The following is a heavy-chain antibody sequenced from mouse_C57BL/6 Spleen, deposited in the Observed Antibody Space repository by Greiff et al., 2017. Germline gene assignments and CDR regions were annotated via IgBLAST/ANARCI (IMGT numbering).Heavy chain of an antibody. CDR2: ISSGGSYT. CDR3: ARPITTRYFDV. V-gene: IGHV5-6*02. Sequence: DVKLVESGGDLVKPGGSLKLSCAASGFTFSSYGMSWVRQTPDKRLEWVATISSGGSYTYYPDSVKGRFTISRDNVKNTLYLQMSSLKSEDTAMXYCARPITTRYFDVWGTGTTVTVSS. J-gene: IGHJ1*03. CDR1: GFTFSSYG. D-gene: IGHD1-1*01.